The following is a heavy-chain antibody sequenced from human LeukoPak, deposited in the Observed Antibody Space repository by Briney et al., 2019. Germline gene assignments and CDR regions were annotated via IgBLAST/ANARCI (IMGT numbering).Heavy chain of an antibody. V-gene: IGHV3-23*01. J-gene: IGHJ4*02. CDR1: GITSSGYA. CDR3: AKSSAYCSSTNCYKFPDF. Sequence: GGSLRLSRVPSGITSSGYAMSSVRDAPREGPERVSAICESGGRTHSTESVKGRFTISRDNSKNTLYLQMRSLRAEDTAVYYCAKSSAYCSSTNCYKFPDFWGQGTLVTVSS. D-gene: IGHD2-2*02. CDR2: ICESGGRT.